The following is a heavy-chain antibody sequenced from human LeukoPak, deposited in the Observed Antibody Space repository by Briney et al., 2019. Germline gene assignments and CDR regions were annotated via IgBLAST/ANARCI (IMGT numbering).Heavy chain of an antibody. D-gene: IGHD4-11*01. Sequence: SETLSLTCTVSGGSISSYYWSWIRQPPGKGLEWIGYIYYSGSTNYNPSLKSRVTISVDTSKNQFSLKLSSVTAADTAVYYCARGKDSNYSYYYYYYYMDVWGKGTTVTVPS. V-gene: IGHV4-59*01. CDR1: GGSISSYY. CDR2: IYYSGST. CDR3: ARGKDSNYSYYYYYYYMDV. J-gene: IGHJ6*03.